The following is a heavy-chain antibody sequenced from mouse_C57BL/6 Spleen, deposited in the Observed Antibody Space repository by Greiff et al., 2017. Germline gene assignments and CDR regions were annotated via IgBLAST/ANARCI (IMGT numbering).Heavy chain of an antibody. J-gene: IGHJ3*01. CDR3: TSLITTGVARGLAY. CDR2: IDPADGDT. CDR1: GFNIKDYY. V-gene: IGHV14-1*01. D-gene: IGHD1-1*01. Sequence: VQLQQSGAELVRPGASVKLSCTASGFNIKDYYMHWVKQRPEQGLEWIGRIDPADGDTEYAPKFQGKATMTADTSSNTAYLQLSSLTSEDAAVDYCTSLITTGVARGLAYWGQGTLVTVSA.